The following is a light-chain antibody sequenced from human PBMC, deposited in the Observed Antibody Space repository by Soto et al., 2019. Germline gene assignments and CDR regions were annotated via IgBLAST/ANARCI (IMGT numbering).Light chain of an antibody. CDR3: CSGSYSYV. V-gene: IGLV2-11*01. J-gene: IGLJ1*01. CDR2: DVS. Sequence: QSALTQPRSVSGSPGQSVTISCTGTSSDVGGYNYVSWYQQHPGKAPKLMIYDVSKRPSGVPDRFSGSKSGNTASLTISGLQAEDEADYYCCSGSYSYVFGTGTKLTVL. CDR1: SSDVGGYNY.